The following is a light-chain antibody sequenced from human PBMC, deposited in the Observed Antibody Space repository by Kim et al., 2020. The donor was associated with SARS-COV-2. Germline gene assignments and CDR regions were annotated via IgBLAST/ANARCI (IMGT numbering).Light chain of an antibody. Sequence: ASTGDRVTIPCRASQGISSYLAWYQQKPGKAPKLLIYAASTLQSGVPSRFSGSGSGTDFTLTISCLRSEDFATYYCQQYYSYPMYTFGQGTKLEI. CDR1: QGISSY. V-gene: IGKV1-8*01. CDR2: AAS. J-gene: IGKJ2*01. CDR3: QQYYSYPMYT.